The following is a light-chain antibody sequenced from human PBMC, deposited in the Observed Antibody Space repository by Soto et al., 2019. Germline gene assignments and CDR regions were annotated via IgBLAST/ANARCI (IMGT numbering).Light chain of an antibody. V-gene: IGKV1-39*01. Sequence: DLRMTQSPSSLSASVGDRVTITCRASQSITTYLNWYQQNPGKAPRLPIYAASSLQSGVPSRFSGSGSGTDFTLTISSLQPEDFDTYYCQQTDGAPLTFGGGTKLEIK. J-gene: IGKJ4*01. CDR3: QQTDGAPLT. CDR2: AAS. CDR1: QSITTY.